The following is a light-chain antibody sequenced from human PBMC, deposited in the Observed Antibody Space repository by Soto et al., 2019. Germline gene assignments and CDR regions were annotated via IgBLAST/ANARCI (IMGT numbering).Light chain of an antibody. CDR1: QSVSSSY. J-gene: IGKJ2*01. CDR3: QQYGSSPPYN. CDR2: GAS. V-gene: IGKV3-20*01. Sequence: EIVLTQSPGTLSLSPGKRATLSCRASQSVSSSYLAWYQQKPGQAPRLLIYGASSRATGIPDRFSGSGSGTDFTLTISRLEPEDFAVYYCQQYGSSPPYNFGQGTKLEIK.